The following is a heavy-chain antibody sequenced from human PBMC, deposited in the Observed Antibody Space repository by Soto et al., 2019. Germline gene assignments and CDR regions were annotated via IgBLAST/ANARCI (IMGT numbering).Heavy chain of an antibody. CDR1: GFTFGNYC. CDR2: IWSDGSKK. V-gene: IGHV3-33*01. Sequence: GGSLRLSCVACGFTFGNYCIHWVRQAPGKGLELVAVIWSDGSKKYYADAVKGRFTVSRDNAKNTLYLQRGSVRVEDTAVYYCGRGGSVCSDYWGQGTRVAVSS. J-gene: IGHJ4*02. CDR3: GRGGSVCSDY. D-gene: IGHD3-10*01.